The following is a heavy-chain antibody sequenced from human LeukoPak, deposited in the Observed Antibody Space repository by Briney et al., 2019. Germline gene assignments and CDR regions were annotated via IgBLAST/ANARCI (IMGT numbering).Heavy chain of an antibody. V-gene: IGHV1-46*01. CDR2: INPSGGST. Sequence: ASVNVSCKAVGYTFSSFYIHWGRQAPGQGLEWMGLINPSGGSTTFAERFQGRVAMTTDRATDTVYMELRSLKSEDTAFYYCARILRRHGTTFDYWGQGTLVTVSS. J-gene: IGHJ4*02. CDR1: GYTFSSFY. CDR3: ARILRRHGTTFDY. D-gene: IGHD2/OR15-2a*01.